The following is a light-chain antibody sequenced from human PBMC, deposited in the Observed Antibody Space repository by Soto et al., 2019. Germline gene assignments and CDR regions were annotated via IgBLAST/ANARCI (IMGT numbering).Light chain of an antibody. Sequence: EIVLTPSPGTLSLSPGARATLSCRASQSVSSSYLAWYQQKPGQAPRLLIYGASSRATGIPDRFSGSGSGTDFTLTISRLEPEDFAVYDCQQYGSSPFTVGPGTKVDIK. V-gene: IGKV3-20*01. J-gene: IGKJ3*01. CDR1: QSVSSSY. CDR2: GAS. CDR3: QQYGSSPFT.